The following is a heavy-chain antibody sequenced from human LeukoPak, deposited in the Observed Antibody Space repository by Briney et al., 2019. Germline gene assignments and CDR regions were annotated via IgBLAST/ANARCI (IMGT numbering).Heavy chain of an antibody. J-gene: IGHJ3*02. D-gene: IGHD6-13*01. V-gene: IGHV3-21*01. CDR2: ISSSSSYI. CDR1: GFTFSSYS. CDR3: ARDSPPGIGDAFDI. Sequence: PGGSLRLSCAASGFTFSSYSMNWVRQAPGKGLEWVSSISSSSSYIYHADSVKGRFTISRDNAKNSLYLQMNSLRAEDTAVYYCARDSPPGIGDAFDIWGQGTMVTVSS.